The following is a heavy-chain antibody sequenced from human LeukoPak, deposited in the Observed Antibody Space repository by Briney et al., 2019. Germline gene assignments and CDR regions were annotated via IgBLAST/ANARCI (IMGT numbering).Heavy chain of an antibody. J-gene: IGHJ4*02. V-gene: IGHV3-66*01. CDR2: IYGGGST. CDR1: GFIVSTNY. D-gene: IGHD3-22*01. CDR3: ARDSRSYYYDSSGYPFDY. Sequence: GGSLRLSCAASGFIVSTNYMSWVRQAPGKGLEWVSVIYGGGSTYYADSVKGRFTISRDNSKNSLYLQMNSLRAEDTAVYYCARDSRSYYYDSSGYPFDYWGQGTLVTVSS.